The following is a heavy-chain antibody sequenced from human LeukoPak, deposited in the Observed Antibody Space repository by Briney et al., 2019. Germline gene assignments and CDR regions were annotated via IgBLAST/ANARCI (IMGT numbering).Heavy chain of an antibody. CDR2: INHSGST. CDR1: GGSFSGYY. CDR3: ASRIAVSKFDY. V-gene: IGHV4-34*01. D-gene: IGHD6-19*01. J-gene: IGHJ4*02. Sequence: SETLSLTCAVYGGSFSGYYWSWIRQPPGKGLEWIGEINHSGSTNYNPSLKSRVTISVDTSKNQFSLRLSSVTAADTAVYYCASRIAVSKFDYWGQGTLVTVSS.